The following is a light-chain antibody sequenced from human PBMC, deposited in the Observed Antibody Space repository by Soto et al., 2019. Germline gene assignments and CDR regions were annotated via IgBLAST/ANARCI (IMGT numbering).Light chain of an antibody. CDR1: QSVSSN. Sequence: EVVMTQSPAILSVSPGERATLSCRASQSVSSNLAWYQQKPGQAPRLLIYGASNRATGIPARFSGSGSGTDFTLTISSLEPEDFAVYYCQQRSNWPTITFGQGTRLEIK. J-gene: IGKJ5*01. V-gene: IGKV3-11*01. CDR3: QQRSNWPTIT. CDR2: GAS.